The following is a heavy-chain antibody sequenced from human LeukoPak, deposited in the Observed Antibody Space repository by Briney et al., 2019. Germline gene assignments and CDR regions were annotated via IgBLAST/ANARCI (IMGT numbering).Heavy chain of an antibody. V-gene: IGHV3-30*02. Sequence: GGSVTLSCAASRFALYSHHMLGPRPAPGRGGEGVAYIHYDSSNKEHALSVKGRFTISRDNSKNTLFLQMNNLRVEDMGVLYCAKDWNWAIDYWGQGTLVTVSS. CDR3: AKDWNWAIDY. D-gene: IGHD1-7*01. CDR1: RFALYSHH. CDR2: IHYDSSNK. J-gene: IGHJ4*02.